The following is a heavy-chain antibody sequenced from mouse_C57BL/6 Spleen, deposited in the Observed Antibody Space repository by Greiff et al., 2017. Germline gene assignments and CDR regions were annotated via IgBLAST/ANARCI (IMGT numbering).Heavy chain of an antibody. CDR1: GYTFTSYW. J-gene: IGHJ4*01. CDR3: ASYEYGYAMDY. CDR2: IHPNSGST. V-gene: IGHV1-64*01. Sequence: VQLQQPGAELVKPGASVKLSCKASGYTFTSYWMHWVKQRPGQGLEWIGMIHPNSGSTNYNEKFKSKATLTADKSSSTAYMQLSSLTTEDSAVXYCASYEYGYAMDYWGQGTSVTVSS. D-gene: IGHD2-4*01.